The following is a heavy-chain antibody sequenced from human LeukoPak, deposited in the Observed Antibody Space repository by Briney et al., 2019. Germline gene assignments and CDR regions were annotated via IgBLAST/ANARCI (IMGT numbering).Heavy chain of an antibody. J-gene: IGHJ3*02. V-gene: IGHV4-34*01. CDR2: INHSGST. CDR1: GGSFSGYY. Sequence: RASETLSLTCAVYGGSFSGYYWSWIRQPPGKGLEWIGEINHSGSTNYNPSLKSRVTISVDTSKNQFSLKLSSVTAADTAVYYCARDHPRITIFGVDRNGAFDIWGQGTMVTVSS. D-gene: IGHD3-3*01. CDR3: ARDHPRITIFGVDRNGAFDI.